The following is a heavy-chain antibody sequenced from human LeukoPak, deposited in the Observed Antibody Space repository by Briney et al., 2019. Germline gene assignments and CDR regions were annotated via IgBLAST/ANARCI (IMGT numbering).Heavy chain of an antibody. D-gene: IGHD2-2*01. CDR1: GFTFSSYA. CDR2: ISGSGGST. V-gene: IGHV3-23*01. J-gene: IGHJ4*02. Sequence: GGSLRLSCAASGFTFSSYAMSWVRQAPGKGLEWVSVISGSGGSTYYADSVKGRFTISRDNSKNTLYLQMNSLRAEDTAVYYCARALGYCSSASCYYFDNWGQGTLVTVSS. CDR3: ARALGYCSSASCYYFDN.